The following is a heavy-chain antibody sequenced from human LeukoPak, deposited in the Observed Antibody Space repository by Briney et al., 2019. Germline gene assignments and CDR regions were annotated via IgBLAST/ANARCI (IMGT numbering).Heavy chain of an antibody. J-gene: IGHJ5*02. CDR1: GGSISSYY. CDR3: ARDQGYLVDP. D-gene: IGHD2-15*01. V-gene: IGHV4-59*01. CDR2: IYYSGST. Sequence: SETLSLTCTVSGGSISSYYWSWIRQPPGKGLEWIGYIYYSGSTNYNPSLKSRVTISVDTSKNQFSLKLSSVTAADTVVYYCARDQGYLVDPWGQGTLVTVSX.